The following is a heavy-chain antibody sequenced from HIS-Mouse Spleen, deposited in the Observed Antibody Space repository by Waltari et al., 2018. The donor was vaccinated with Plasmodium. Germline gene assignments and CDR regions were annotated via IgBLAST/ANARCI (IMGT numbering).Heavy chain of an antibody. Sequence: EVQLVESGGGLVKPGGSLRLSCAASGFTFSYYRMNWVRQAPGKGRGWVSSISSSSSYRYYADSVKGRFTIARDNAKNSLYLQMNSLRAEDTAVYYCAREDILTGYYNDYWYFDLWGRGSLVTVSS. CDR3: AREDILTGYYNDYWYFDL. J-gene: IGHJ2*01. D-gene: IGHD3-9*01. V-gene: IGHV3-21*01. CDR1: GFTFSYYR. CDR2: ISSSSSYR.